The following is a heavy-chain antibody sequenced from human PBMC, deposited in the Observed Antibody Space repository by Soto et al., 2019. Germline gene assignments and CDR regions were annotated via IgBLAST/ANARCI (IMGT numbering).Heavy chain of an antibody. CDR2: MNPNSGNT. V-gene: IGHV1-8*02. CDR3: ARGARTMVRGVIWWFDP. CDR1: GYTFTGYY. Sequence: ASVKVSCKASGYTFTGYYMHWVRHAPGQGLEWMGWMNPNSGNTGYAQKFQGRVTMTRNTSISTAYMELSSLRSEDTAVYYCARGARTMVRGVIWWFDPWGQGTLVTVSS. D-gene: IGHD3-10*01. J-gene: IGHJ5*02.